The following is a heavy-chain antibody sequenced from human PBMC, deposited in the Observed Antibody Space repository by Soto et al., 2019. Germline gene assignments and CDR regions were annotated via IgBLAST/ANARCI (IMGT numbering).Heavy chain of an antibody. CDR1: GFSLDTYG. J-gene: IGHJ6*02. V-gene: IGHV3-30*18. CDR2: VSFDSKNK. Sequence: GGSLRLSCEASGFSLDTYGMHWVRQAPGKGLEWVAVVSFDSKNKYYIDSVEGRFTISRDNSKNMMYLQMDSLRREDTAVYYCAKERVESTYSYFGMDVWGPRTTVTVSS. D-gene: IGHD4-4*01. CDR3: AKERVESTYSYFGMDV.